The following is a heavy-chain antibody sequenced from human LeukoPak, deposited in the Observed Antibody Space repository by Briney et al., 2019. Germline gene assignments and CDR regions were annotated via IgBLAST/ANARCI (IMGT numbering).Heavy chain of an antibody. D-gene: IGHD5-24*01. CDR1: GGSFSGYY. CDR2: INHSGST. J-gene: IGHJ4*02. V-gene: IGHV4-34*01. CDR3: ARRWLHRKGFDY. Sequence: SETLSLTCAVYGGSFSGYYWSWIRQPPGKGLEWIGEINHSGSTNYNPSLKSRVTISVDTSKNQFSLKLSSVTAADTAVYYCARRWLHRKGFDYWGQGTLATVSS.